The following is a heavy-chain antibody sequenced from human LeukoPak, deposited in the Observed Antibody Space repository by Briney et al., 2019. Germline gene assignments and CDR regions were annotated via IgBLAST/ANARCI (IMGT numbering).Heavy chain of an antibody. V-gene: IGHV3-21*01. Sequence: PGGSLRLSCAASGFTFSSYSMNWVRQAPGKGLEWVSSISSSSGYIYYADSVKGRFTISRDNAKNSLYLQMNSLRAEDTAVYYCARDGNYDSSGFNDSFDIWGQGTMVTVSS. J-gene: IGHJ3*02. D-gene: IGHD3-22*01. CDR1: GFTFSSYS. CDR2: ISSSSGYI. CDR3: ARDGNYDSSGFNDSFDI.